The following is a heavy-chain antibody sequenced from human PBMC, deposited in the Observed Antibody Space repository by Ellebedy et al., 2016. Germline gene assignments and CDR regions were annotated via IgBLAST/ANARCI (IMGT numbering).Heavy chain of an antibody. Sequence: GESLKISCAASGFTFDDYAMHWVRQAPGKGLVWVARTNGDGSGTSYADSVKGRFTISRDNAKNSLYLQMNSLRAEDTAVYYCAGDKHPDAFDIWGQGTMVTVSS. CDR1: GFTFDDYA. V-gene: IGHV3-74*01. J-gene: IGHJ3*02. CDR3: AGDKHPDAFDI. CDR2: TNGDGSGT.